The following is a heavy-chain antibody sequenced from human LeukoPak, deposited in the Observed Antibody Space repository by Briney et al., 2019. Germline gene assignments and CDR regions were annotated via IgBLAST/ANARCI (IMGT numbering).Heavy chain of an antibody. CDR3: AKTSSSPGGDYYYYGMDV. J-gene: IGHJ6*02. CDR2: IYYSGST. D-gene: IGHD6-6*01. CDR1: GGPISSYY. V-gene: IGHV4-59*01. Sequence: PSETLSLTCTVSGGPISSYYWSWIRQPPGKGLEWIGYIYYSGSTNYNPSLKSRVTISVDTSKNQFSLKLSSVTAADTAVYYCAKTSSSPGGDYYYYGMDVWGQGTTVTVSS.